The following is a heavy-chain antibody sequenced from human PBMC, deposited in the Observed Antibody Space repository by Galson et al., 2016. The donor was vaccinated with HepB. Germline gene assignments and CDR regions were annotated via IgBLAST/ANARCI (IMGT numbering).Heavy chain of an antibody. Sequence: SVKVSCKASGYTFTSYTIHWVRQAPGQRLEWMGWINAGNGNTKYSQKFQGRVTITRDTSASTAYMELNSLRSEDTAVYYCARDSKQWGVDSWGQGILVTVSS. CDR2: INAGNGNT. D-gene: IGHD1-26*01. J-gene: IGHJ4*02. CDR3: ARDSKQWGVDS. CDR1: GYTFTSYT. V-gene: IGHV1-3*01.